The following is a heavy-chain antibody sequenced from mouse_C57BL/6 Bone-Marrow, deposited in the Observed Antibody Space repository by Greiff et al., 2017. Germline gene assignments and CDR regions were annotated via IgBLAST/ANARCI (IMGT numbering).Heavy chain of an antibody. CDR2: IYPGDGDT. CDR1: GYAFSSSW. D-gene: IGHD1-1*01. J-gene: IGHJ2*01. V-gene: IGHV1-82*01. Sequence: VQLQQSGPELVKPGASVKISCKASGYAFSSSWMNWVKQRPGKGLEWIGRIYPGDGDTNYNEKFKGKATLTADKSSSTAYMQLSSLTSEDSAVDFCVALLITTSVGDFDYWGQGTTLTVSA. CDR3: VALLITTSVGDFDY.